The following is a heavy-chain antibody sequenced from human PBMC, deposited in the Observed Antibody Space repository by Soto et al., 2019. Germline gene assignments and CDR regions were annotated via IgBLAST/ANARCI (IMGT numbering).Heavy chain of an antibody. Sequence: QVQLVQSGAEVKKPGCSVMVSCKVSGGTFSSYTISWGRKAPGQGLEWMGRITPILGIANYAQKFQGRVTITADKSTSTAYMELSSLRSEDTAVYYCARGSPDLVEMATYYFDYWGQGTLVTVSS. CDR2: ITPILGIA. CDR1: GGTFSSYT. V-gene: IGHV1-69*02. CDR3: ARGSPDLVEMATYYFDY. D-gene: IGHD5-12*01. J-gene: IGHJ4*02.